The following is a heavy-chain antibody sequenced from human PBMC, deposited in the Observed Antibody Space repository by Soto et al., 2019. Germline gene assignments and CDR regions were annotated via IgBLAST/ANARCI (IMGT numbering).Heavy chain of an antibody. D-gene: IGHD3-16*01. J-gene: IGHJ6*02. V-gene: IGHV1-18*04. CDR2: ISAYNGNT. Sequence: ASVKVSCKASGYTFTSYGISWVRQAPGQGLEWMGWISAYNGNTNYAQKLQGRVTMTTDTPTSTAYMELRSLRSDDTAVYYCARDRRGRLGYYYGMDVWGQGTTVTVSS. CDR1: GYTFTSYG. CDR3: ARDRRGRLGYYYGMDV.